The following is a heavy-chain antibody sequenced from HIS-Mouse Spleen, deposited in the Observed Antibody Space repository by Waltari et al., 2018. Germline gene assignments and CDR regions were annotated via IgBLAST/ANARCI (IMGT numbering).Heavy chain of an antibody. D-gene: IGHD3-9*01. CDR1: GFTFSNAW. CDR2: SKRKTDGGTT. V-gene: IGHV3-15*01. CDR3: IATTGY. J-gene: IGHJ4*02. Sequence: EVQLVESGGGLVKPGGSLRLSCAASGFTFSNAWMSWVRQAPGKGLEWVGRSKRKTDGGTTDYAAPVKGRFTISRDDSKNTLYLQMNSLKTEDTAVYYCIATTGYWGQGTLVTVSS.